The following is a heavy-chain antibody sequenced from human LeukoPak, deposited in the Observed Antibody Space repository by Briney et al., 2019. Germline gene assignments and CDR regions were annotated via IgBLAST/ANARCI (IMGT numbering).Heavy chain of an antibody. D-gene: IGHD6-6*01. CDR2: IYYSGST. CDR1: GGSFSGYY. Sequence: KPSETLSLTCAVYGGSFSGYYWSWIRQPPGKGLEWIGYIYYSGSTNYNPSLKSRVTISVDTSKNQFSLKLSSVTAADTAVYYCARTEYSSSSGDYWGQGTLVTVSS. CDR3: ARTEYSSSSGDY. V-gene: IGHV4-59*01. J-gene: IGHJ4*02.